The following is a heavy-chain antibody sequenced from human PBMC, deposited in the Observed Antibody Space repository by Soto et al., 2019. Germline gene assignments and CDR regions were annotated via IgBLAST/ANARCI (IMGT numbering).Heavy chain of an antibody. Sequence: QVPLVQSGAEVKKPGASVKVSCKASGYTFTSYGISWVRQAPGQGLEWMGWISAYNGNTNYAQKLQGRVTMTTDTSTSTAYMELRSLRSDDTAVYYCARAWEDCSSTSCHDYWGQGTLVTVSS. CDR1: GYTFTSYG. CDR2: ISAYNGNT. CDR3: ARAWEDCSSTSCHDY. J-gene: IGHJ4*02. V-gene: IGHV1-18*01. D-gene: IGHD2-2*01.